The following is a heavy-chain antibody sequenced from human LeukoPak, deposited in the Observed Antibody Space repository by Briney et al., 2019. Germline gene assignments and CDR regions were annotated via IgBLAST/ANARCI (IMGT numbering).Heavy chain of an antibody. CDR3: ARDRPMIIVADAFDI. J-gene: IGHJ3*02. CDR1: GFTFSSYG. D-gene: IGHD3-22*01. Sequence: PGGSLRLSCAASGFTFSSYGMHWVRQAPGKGLEWVAVISYDGSNKYYADSVKGRFTISRDNSKNTLYLQMNSLRAEDTAVYYCARDRPMIIVADAFDIWGQGTMVIVSS. CDR2: ISYDGSNK. V-gene: IGHV3-30*03.